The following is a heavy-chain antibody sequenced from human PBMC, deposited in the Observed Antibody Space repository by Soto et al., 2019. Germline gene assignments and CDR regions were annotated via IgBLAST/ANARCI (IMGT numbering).Heavy chain of an antibody. D-gene: IGHD5-18*01. V-gene: IGHV3-74*01. CDR3: ARDLAMVDLRNYIRYYGMDV. Sequence: GGSLRLSCAASGFTFSRYWMHWVRQAPGQGLVWVSRINSDGSTTSYADSVKGRFTISRDNAKNTLSLQMNSLRAEDTAVYYCARDLAMVDLRNYIRYYGMDVWGQGTTVTVSS. CDR2: INSDGSTT. J-gene: IGHJ6*02. CDR1: GFTFSRYW.